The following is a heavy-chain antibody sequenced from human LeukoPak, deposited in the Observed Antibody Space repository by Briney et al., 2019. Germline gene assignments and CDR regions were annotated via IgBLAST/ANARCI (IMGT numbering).Heavy chain of an antibody. CDR1: GGTFSSYA. CDR2: MNPNSGNT. V-gene: IGHV1-8*02. D-gene: IGHD5-18*01. J-gene: IGHJ6*03. CDR3: ASGSGDSYGYDYYYYMDV. Sequence: ASVKVSCKASGGTFSSYAISWVRQAPGQGLEWMGWMNPNSGNTGYAQKFQGRVTMTRNTSISTAYMELSSLRSEDTAVYYCASGSGDSYGYDYYYYMDVWGKGTTVTISS.